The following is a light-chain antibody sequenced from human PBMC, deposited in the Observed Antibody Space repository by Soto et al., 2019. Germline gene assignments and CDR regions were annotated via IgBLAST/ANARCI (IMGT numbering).Light chain of an antibody. CDR2: GAS. Sequence: EIVLTHSPGTLSLSPGERATLSCRASQSVSSSYLAWCQQKPGQAPRLLIYGASSRATGIPDRFSGSGSGTDFTLTISRLEPEDFAVYYCQQYDSSPITFGQGTRLEIK. V-gene: IGKV3-20*01. CDR3: QQYDSSPIT. J-gene: IGKJ5*01. CDR1: QSVSSSY.